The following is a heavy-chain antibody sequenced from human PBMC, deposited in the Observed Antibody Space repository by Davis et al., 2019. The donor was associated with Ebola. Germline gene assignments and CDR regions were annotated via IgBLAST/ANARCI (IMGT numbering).Heavy chain of an antibody. D-gene: IGHD5-12*01. Sequence: SETLSLTCAVYGGSFSGYYWSWIRQPPGKGLEWIGKINHSGSTNYNPSLKSRVTIPVDTSKNQFSLKLSSVTAADTAVYYCARRDIVVNYYGMDVWGQGTTVTVSS. CDR2: INHSGST. J-gene: IGHJ6*02. CDR3: ARRDIVVNYYGMDV. V-gene: IGHV4-34*01. CDR1: GGSFSGYY.